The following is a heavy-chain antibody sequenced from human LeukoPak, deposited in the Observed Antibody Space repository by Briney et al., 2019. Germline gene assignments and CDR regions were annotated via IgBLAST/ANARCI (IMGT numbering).Heavy chain of an antibody. J-gene: IGHJ4*02. CDR3: ARASDGKNDY. Sequence: PSETLSLTCTVSGGSISSSSYYWGWIRQPPGKGLEWIGEINHSGSTNYNPSLKSRVTISVDTSKNQFSLKLSSVTAADTAVYYCARASDGKNDYWGQGTLVTVSS. CDR2: INHSGST. V-gene: IGHV4-39*07. CDR1: GGSISSSSYY.